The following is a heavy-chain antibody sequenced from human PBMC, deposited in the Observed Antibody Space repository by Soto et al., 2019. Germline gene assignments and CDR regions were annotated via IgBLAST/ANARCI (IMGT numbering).Heavy chain of an antibody. J-gene: IGHJ5*02. V-gene: IGHV1-18*04. CDR2: ISASDGNT. CDR1: GYTFTSYY. Sequence: ASVKVSCKASGYTFTSYYMHWVRQAPGQGLEWMGRISASDGNTNYAQKLQGRVTMTTDTSASTAYMELRSLRSDDTAVYYCARDVSGYYNWFDPWGQGTLVTVSS. CDR3: ARDVSGYYNWFDP. D-gene: IGHD3-3*01.